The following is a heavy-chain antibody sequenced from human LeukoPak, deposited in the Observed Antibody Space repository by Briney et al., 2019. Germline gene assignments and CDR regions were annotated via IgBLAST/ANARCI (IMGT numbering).Heavy chain of an antibody. V-gene: IGHV3-23*01. D-gene: IGHD3-22*01. CDR2: ISGSGDNT. CDR3: AKGSYYDSSGSFYFDY. Sequence: AGSLRLSCAASGFTFSSYAMSWVRQAPGKGLEWVSGISGSGDNTYYADSVKGRFTIPRDNSKNTLYVQVNSLGTEDTAAYYCAKGSYYDSSGSFYFDYWGQGTLVTVSS. CDR1: GFTFSSYA. J-gene: IGHJ4*02.